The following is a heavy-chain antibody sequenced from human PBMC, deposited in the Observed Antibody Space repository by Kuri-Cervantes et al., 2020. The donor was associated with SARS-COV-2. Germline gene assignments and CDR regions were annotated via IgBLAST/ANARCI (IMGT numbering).Heavy chain of an antibody. CDR3: ARDYGSGPSGAYYYYGTDV. V-gene: IGHV3-21*01. CDR2: ISSSSSYI. CDR1: GFTFSSYS. Sequence: GGSLRLSCAASGFTFSSYSMNWVRQAPGKGLEWDSSISSSSSYISHADSMKGRFTISRDNAKNSLYLQMNSLRAEDTAVYYCARDYGSGPSGAYYYYGTDVWGQGTTVTVSS. D-gene: IGHD3-10*01. J-gene: IGHJ6*02.